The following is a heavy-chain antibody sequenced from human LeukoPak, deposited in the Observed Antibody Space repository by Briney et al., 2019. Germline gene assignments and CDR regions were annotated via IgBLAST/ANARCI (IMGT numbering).Heavy chain of an antibody. J-gene: IGHJ4*02. D-gene: IGHD6-13*01. V-gene: IGHV4-34*01. CDR3: ARGGSIAAAGTGYFLDY. CDR1: GGSFSGYY. CDR2: INHSGST. Sequence: PSETLSLTCAVSGGSFSGYYWSWIRQPPGKGLEWIGEINHSGSTNHNPSLKSRVTISVDTSKNQFSLRLSSVTAADTAVYYCARGGSIAAAGTGYFLDYWGQGTLVTVSS.